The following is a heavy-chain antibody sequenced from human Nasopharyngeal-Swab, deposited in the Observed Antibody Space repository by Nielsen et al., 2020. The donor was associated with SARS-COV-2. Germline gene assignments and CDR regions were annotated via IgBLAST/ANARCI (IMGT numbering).Heavy chain of an antibody. CDR2: IYHSGST. Sequence: PGTGLEGIGSIYHSGSTNYNPSLKSRVTLSVDTSKNQFSLKLRSATAADTAVYYCARVAAAGVDVWGQGTTVTASS. J-gene: IGHJ6*02. V-gene: IGHV4-59*01. CDR3: ARVAAAGVDV. D-gene: IGHD6-13*01.